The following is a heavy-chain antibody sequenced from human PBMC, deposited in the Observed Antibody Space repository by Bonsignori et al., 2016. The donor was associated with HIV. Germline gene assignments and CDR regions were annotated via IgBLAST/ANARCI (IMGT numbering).Heavy chain of an antibody. J-gene: IGHJ4*02. CDR1: GGSISSYY. CDR2: IYYSGST. V-gene: IGHV4-59*01. Sequence: SETLSLTCTVSGGSISSYYWSWIRQPPGKGLEWIGYIYYSGSTNYNPSLKSRVTISVDTSKNQFSLKLSSVTAADTAVYSCARGGTVITRGYFDYWGQGTLVTVSS. D-gene: IGHD4-23*01. CDR3: ARGGTVITRGYFDY.